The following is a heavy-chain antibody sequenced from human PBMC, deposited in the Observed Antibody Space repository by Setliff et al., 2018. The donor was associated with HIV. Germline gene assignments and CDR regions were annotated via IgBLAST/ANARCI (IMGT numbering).Heavy chain of an antibody. CDR3: ARVQVGDPYYSYYYMDV. CDR1: GYTFSNYG. V-gene: IGHV1-18*01. Sequence: ASVKVSCKASGYTFSNYGITWVRQAPGQGLEWMGWISAYNGNTNYAQKLQGRVTMTTDTSTSTAYMELRNLRSDDTAVYYCARVQVGDPYYSYYYMDVWGEGTTVTVS. J-gene: IGHJ6*03. D-gene: IGHD2-8*02. CDR2: ISAYNGNT.